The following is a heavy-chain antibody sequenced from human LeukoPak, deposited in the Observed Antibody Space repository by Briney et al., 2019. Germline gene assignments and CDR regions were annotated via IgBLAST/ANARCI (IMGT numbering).Heavy chain of an antibody. CDR1: GGSISSSSYY. J-gene: IGHJ5*02. V-gene: IGHV4-39*07. D-gene: IGHD3-9*01. CDR2: IYYSGST. CDR3: ARDLRYDILTGYYLYNWFDP. Sequence: PSETLSLTCTVSGGSISSSSYYWGWIRQPPGKGLEWIGSIYYSGSTYYNPSLKSRVTISVDTSKNQFSLKLSSVTAADTAVYYCARDLRYDILTGYYLYNWFDPWGQGTLVTVSS.